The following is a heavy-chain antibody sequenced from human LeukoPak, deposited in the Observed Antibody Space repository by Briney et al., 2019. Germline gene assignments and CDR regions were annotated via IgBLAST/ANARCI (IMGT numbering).Heavy chain of an antibody. V-gene: IGHV4-59*12. CDR3: ARTNPYYYDSSGYYFDY. J-gene: IGHJ4*02. CDR1: GGSISSYY. CDR2: IYHSGST. Sequence: SETLSLTCTVSGGSISSYYWSWIRQPPGKGLEWIGYIYHSGSTNYNPSLKSRVTISVDRSKNQFSLKLSSVTAADTAVYYCARTNPYYYDSSGYYFDYWGQGTLVTVSS. D-gene: IGHD3-22*01.